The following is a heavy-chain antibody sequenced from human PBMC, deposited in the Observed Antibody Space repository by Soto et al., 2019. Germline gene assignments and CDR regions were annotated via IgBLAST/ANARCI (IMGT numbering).Heavy chain of an antibody. Sequence: PGESLKISCKSTGSGFWIAWVRQMPGKGLEWIGSIYPGDSDTRYNPSFQGQVTISADKSISTAYLQWSSLKASDTAMYYCARRGYCSGTTCYKWFDPWGQGTLVTVSS. J-gene: IGHJ5*02. V-gene: IGHV5-51*01. CDR1: GSGFW. CDR3: ARRGYCSGTTCYKWFDP. CDR2: IYPGDSDT. D-gene: IGHD2-2*02.